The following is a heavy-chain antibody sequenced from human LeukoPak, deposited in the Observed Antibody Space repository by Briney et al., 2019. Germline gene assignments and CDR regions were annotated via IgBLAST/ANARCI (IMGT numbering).Heavy chain of an antibody. J-gene: IGHJ4*02. Sequence: PSETLSLTCTVSGGSFSSYYRSWIRQPAGKGLEWIGRIYTSGSTNYNPSLKSRVTMSVDTSKNQFSLKLSSVTAADTAVYYCARGGRTTVTSGFDYWGQGTLVTVSS. CDR2: IYTSGST. D-gene: IGHD4-17*01. CDR3: ARGGRTTVTSGFDY. CDR1: GGSFSSYY. V-gene: IGHV4-4*07.